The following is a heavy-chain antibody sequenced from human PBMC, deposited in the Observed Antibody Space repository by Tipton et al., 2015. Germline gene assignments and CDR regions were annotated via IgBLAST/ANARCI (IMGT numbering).Heavy chain of an antibody. Sequence: QLVQSGPEVKKAGESLTISCKGSGYNFATYWIDWVRQKPGKGLEWMGMIFVGDSDARYSPSFQGQVTFSGDKSTSTAYLHWSSLKASDRAVYFCARQGFGGNSIDYWGQGTLVTVSS. CDR2: IFVGDSDA. V-gene: IGHV5-51*01. D-gene: IGHD4-23*01. CDR1: GYNFATYW. CDR3: ARQGFGGNSIDY. J-gene: IGHJ4*02.